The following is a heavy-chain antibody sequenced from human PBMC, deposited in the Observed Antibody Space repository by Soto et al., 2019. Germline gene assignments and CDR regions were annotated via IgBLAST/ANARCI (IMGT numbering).Heavy chain of an antibody. V-gene: IGHV4-30-4*01. CDR3: ARTYYYDSSGSIIDY. Sequence: SETLSLTCTVSGGSISSDDYYWSWIRQPPGKGLEWIGYIYYSGSTYYNPSLKSRVTISVDTSKNQFSLKLSSVTAADTAVYYCARTYYYDSSGSIIDYWGQGTLVTVSS. D-gene: IGHD3-22*01. CDR2: IYYSGST. J-gene: IGHJ4*02. CDR1: GGSISSDDYY.